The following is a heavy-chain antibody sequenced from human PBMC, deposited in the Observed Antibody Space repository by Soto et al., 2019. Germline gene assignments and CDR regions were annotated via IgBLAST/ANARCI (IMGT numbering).Heavy chain of an antibody. V-gene: IGHV1-69*13. CDR2: IIPIFGTA. D-gene: IGHD3-16*01. Sequence: SVKVSCKASGGTFSSYAISWVRQAPGQGLEWMGGIIPIFGTANYAQKFQGRVTITADESTSTAYMELSSLSSEDRPVYSCQRGNFLGSNMDQNSNNNSGMAVWGQG. J-gene: IGHJ6*02. CDR3: QRGNFLGSNMDQNSNNNSGMAV. CDR1: GGTFSSYA.